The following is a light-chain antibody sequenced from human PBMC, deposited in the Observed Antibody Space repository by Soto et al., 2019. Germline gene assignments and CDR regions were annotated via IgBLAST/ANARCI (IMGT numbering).Light chain of an antibody. CDR3: CSYATSSTDV. CDR1: SSAVGSYNL. V-gene: IGLV2-23*01. J-gene: IGLJ1*01. Sequence: QSVLTQPASVSGSPGQSIAISCTGTSSAVGSYNLVSWYQQHPGKAPKLMIYEDTKRPSGVSDRFSGSKSGNTASLTISGLQAEDEADYYCCSYATSSTDVFGTGTKLTVL. CDR2: EDT.